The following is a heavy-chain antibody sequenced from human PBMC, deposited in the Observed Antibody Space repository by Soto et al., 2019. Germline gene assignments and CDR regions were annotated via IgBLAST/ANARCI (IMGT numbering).Heavy chain of an antibody. V-gene: IGHV4-34*01. Sequence: SETLSLTCAVYGGSFSGYYWSWIRQPPGKGLEWIGEINHSGSTNYNPSLKSRVTISVDTSKNQFSLKLSSVTAADTAVYYCAILGTTGTRLQETNNWFXPWGQGTLVTVSS. D-gene: IGHD1-1*01. CDR1: GGSFSGYY. J-gene: IGHJ5*02. CDR3: AILGTTGTRLQETNNWFXP. CDR2: INHSGST.